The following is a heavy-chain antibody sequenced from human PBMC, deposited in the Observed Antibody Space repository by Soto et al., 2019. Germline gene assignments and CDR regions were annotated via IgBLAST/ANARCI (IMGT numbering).Heavy chain of an antibody. CDR2: IYRSGTT. J-gene: IGHJ4*02. CDR3: ARTHSGSYYSVFNY. D-gene: IGHD1-26*01. CDR1: NFSISSGYY. Sequence: SETLSLTCVVSNFSISSGYYWGWIRQSPGKGLEWIASIYRSGTTSYNPSLKSRVTISVDPSKNQFSLMLTAVTAADTAVYYCARTHSGSYYSVFNYWGQGSLVTVSS. V-gene: IGHV4-38-2*01.